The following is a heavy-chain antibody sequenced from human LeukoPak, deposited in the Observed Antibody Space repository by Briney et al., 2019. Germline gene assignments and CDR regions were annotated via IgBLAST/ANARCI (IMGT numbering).Heavy chain of an antibody. Sequence: GGSLRLSCAASGFTFSSYAMNWVRQAPGKGLEWVSGISGSGGSTYYADSVKGRFTIPRDNSKNTLYLQMNSLRAEDTAVYYCAKDFCTNGVCYLNNWGQGTLVTVPS. V-gene: IGHV3-23*01. CDR2: ISGSGGST. D-gene: IGHD2-8*01. J-gene: IGHJ4*02. CDR3: AKDFCTNGVCYLNN. CDR1: GFTFSSYA.